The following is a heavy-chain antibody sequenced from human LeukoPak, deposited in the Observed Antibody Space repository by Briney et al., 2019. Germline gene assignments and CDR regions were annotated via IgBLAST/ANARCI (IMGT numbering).Heavy chain of an antibody. V-gene: IGHV3-7*03. CDR3: ARDNGWSADF. J-gene: IGHJ4*02. CDR2: IKQDGSAK. D-gene: IGHD2-15*01. Sequence: GGSLRLSCAASGFTFSRHWMYWVRQAPGKGLEWVANIKQDGSAKPYVDSVKGRFTISRDNAKNSLFLQMNSLRAEDTAVYYCARDNGWSADFWGEGTLVTVSS. CDR1: GFTFSRHW.